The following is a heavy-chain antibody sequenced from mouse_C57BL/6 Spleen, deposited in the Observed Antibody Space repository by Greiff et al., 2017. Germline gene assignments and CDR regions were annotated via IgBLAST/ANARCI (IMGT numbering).Heavy chain of an antibody. D-gene: IGHD2-10*02. J-gene: IGHJ4*01. Sequence: QVQLQQSGAELVKPGASVKMSCKASGYTFTSYWITWVKQRPGQGLEWIGDIYPGSGSTNYNEKFKSKATLTVDTSSSTAYMQLSSLTSEDSAVYYCARRIPYGNYDAMDYWGQGTSVTVSS. CDR3: ARRIPYGNYDAMDY. CDR2: IYPGSGST. CDR1: GYTFTSYW. V-gene: IGHV1-55*01.